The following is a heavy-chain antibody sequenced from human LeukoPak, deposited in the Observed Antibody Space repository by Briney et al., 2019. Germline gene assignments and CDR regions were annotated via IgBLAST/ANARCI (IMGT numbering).Heavy chain of an antibody. J-gene: IGHJ4*02. D-gene: IGHD1-1*01. CDR2: INPGTGGT. V-gene: IGHV1-46*01. CDR3: ARGRTTYSTVSALIPDF. CDR1: GGTFSSYA. Sequence: ASVKVSCKASGGTFSSYAISWVRQAPGQGLEWMGVINPGTGGTSYAQKFQGRLTMPRDTATSTVFMELSSLTSEDTAFYYCARGRTTYSTVSALIPDFWGQGTLVTVSS.